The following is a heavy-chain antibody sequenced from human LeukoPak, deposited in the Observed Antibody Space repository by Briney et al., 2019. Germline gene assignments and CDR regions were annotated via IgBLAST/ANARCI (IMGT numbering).Heavy chain of an antibody. V-gene: IGHV4-4*02. CDR3: AKAEIAVAGNFDY. CDR1: GGSISSSNW. J-gene: IGHJ4*02. Sequence: SETPSLTCAVSGGSISSSNWWSWVRQPPGKGLEWIGEIYHSGSTNYNPSLKSRVTISVDKSKNQFSLKLSSVAAADTAVYYCAKAEIAVAGNFDYWGQGTLVTVSS. CDR2: IYHSGST. D-gene: IGHD6-19*01.